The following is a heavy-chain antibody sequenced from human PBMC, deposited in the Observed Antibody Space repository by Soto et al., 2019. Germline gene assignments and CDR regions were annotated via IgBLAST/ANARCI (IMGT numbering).Heavy chain of an antibody. CDR1: GFTFSNAW. J-gene: IGHJ6*03. V-gene: IGHV3-15*01. CDR2: IKSKTDGGTT. D-gene: IGHD3-16*01. Sequence: GSLRLSCAASGFTFSNAWMSWVRQAPGKGLEWVGRIKSKTDGGTTDYAAPVKGRFTISRDDSKNTLYLQMNSLKTEDTAVYYCTTAGGGYYYYYMDVWGKGTTVTVSS. CDR3: TTAGGGYYYYYMDV.